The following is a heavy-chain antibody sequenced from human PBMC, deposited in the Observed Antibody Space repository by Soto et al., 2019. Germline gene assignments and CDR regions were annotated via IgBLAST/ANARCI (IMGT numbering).Heavy chain of an antibody. D-gene: IGHD1-26*01. V-gene: IGHV1-69*02. CDR2: IIPSRKMA. CDR1: GGPFSTYT. J-gene: IGHJ4*02. Sequence: GASVKVSCKASGGPFSTYTIAWVRQAPGQGLEWMGRIIPSRKMANYADKFQGRVTITADKSTTTAYMELISLRSEDTAVYYCGRAMSRSYYTTIIDYWGQGTQVTVSS. CDR3: GRAMSRSYYTTIIDY.